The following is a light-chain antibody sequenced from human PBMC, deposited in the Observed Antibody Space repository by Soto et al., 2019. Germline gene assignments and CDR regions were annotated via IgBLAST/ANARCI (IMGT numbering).Light chain of an antibody. J-gene: IGLJ2*01. CDR3: QAWDSSTVV. V-gene: IGLV3-1*01. CDR2: QDS. CDR1: KLGDKY. Sequence: SYELTQPPSVSVSPGQTASITCSGDKLGDKYACWYQQKPCQSPVLVIYQDSKRPSGIPERFSGSNSGNTATLTISGTQAMDEADYYCQAWDSSTVVFGGGTKVTVL.